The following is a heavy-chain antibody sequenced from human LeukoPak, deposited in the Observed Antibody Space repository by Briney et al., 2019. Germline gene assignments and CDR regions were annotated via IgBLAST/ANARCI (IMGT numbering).Heavy chain of an antibody. Sequence: PGGSLRLSCAAPGFTFSSYSMNWVRQAPGKGLEWVSSISSSSTYTFYADSVKGRFTISRDSAKNSLYLQMNSLRAEDTAVYYCARGTKPVVTIPDYWGQGTLVTVSS. CDR1: GFTFSSYS. CDR2: ISSSSTYT. D-gene: IGHD2-21*02. V-gene: IGHV3-21*01. CDR3: ARGTKPVVTIPDY. J-gene: IGHJ4*02.